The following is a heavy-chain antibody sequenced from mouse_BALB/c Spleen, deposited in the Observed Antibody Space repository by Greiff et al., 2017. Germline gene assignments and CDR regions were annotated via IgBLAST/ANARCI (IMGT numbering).Heavy chain of an antibody. J-gene: IGHJ3*01. CDR2: ISYDGSN. CDR3: ARPELGREFAY. D-gene: IGHD4-1*01. Sequence: EVKLMESGPGLVKPSQSLSLTCSVTGYSITSGYYWNWIRQFPGNQLEWMGYISYDGSNNYNPSLKNRISITRDTSKNQFFLKLNSGTTEDTATYYCARPELGREFAYWGQGTLVTVSA. V-gene: IGHV3-6*02. CDR1: GYSITSGYY.